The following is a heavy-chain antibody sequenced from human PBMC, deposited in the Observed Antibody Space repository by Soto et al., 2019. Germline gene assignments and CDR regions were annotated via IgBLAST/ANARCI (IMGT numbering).Heavy chain of an antibody. CDR2: IYYSGST. CDR3: ARDWGGWANWFDP. Sequence: QVQLQESGPGLVKPSQTLSLTCTVSGGSISSGGYYWSWIRQHPGKGLEWIGYIYYSGSTYYNPSRKSRVTISVDTSKNQFSRKLSSVTAADTAVYYCARDWGGWANWFDPWGQGTLVTVSS. D-gene: IGHD3-16*01. V-gene: IGHV4-31*03. CDR1: GGSISSGGYY. J-gene: IGHJ5*02.